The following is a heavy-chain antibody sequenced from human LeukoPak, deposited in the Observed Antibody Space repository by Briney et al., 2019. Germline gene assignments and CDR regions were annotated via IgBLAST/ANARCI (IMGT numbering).Heavy chain of an antibody. J-gene: IGHJ4*02. CDR3: ARVVVGNFDY. CDR2: MNPNSGNT. V-gene: IGHV1-8*03. CDR1: GYTFTGYY. Sequence: ASVKVSCKASGYTFTGYYMYWVRQATGQGLEWMGWMNPNSGNTGYAQKFQGRVTITRNTSISTAYMELSSLRSEDTAAYYCARVVVGNFDYWGQGTLVTVSS. D-gene: IGHD2-21*01.